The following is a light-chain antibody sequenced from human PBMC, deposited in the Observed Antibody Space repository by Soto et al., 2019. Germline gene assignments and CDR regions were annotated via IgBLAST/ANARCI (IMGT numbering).Light chain of an antibody. CDR3: QQYGSSPIT. CDR2: DAS. V-gene: IGKV3-11*01. J-gene: IGKJ5*01. Sequence: EIVLTQSPATLSLSRGERARLSCRASQSVSSYLAWYQQKPGQAPRLLIYDASNRATGIPARFSGSGSGTDFTLTITPLEPEDFAVYFCQQYGSSPITLGQGTRLEIK. CDR1: QSVSSY.